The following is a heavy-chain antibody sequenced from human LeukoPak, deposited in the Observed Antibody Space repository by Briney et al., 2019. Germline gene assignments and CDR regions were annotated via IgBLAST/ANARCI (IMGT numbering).Heavy chain of an antibody. J-gene: IGHJ4*02. Sequence: GGSLRLSCAASGFTFSSYSMNWVRQAPGKGLEWVSSISGSGGSTYYADSVKGRFTISRDNSKNTLSLQMNSLRAEDTAVYYCAKDLHTSHCCLPFDYWGQGTLVTVSS. CDR3: AKDLHTSHCCLPFDY. V-gene: IGHV3-23*01. CDR1: GFTFSSYS. D-gene: IGHD2-2*01. CDR2: ISGSGGST.